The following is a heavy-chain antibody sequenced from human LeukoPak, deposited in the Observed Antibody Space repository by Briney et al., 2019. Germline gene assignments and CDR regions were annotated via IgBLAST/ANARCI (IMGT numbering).Heavy chain of an antibody. CDR3: ARQGRSRGDY. J-gene: IGHJ4*02. Sequence: GESLKISCKGFGYNFTTYWIGLVRQMPGKGLEWMGIIYPGDSDTRYSPSFQGQVTISADKSISTAYVQWSSLKASDTAMYYCARQGRSRGDYWGQGTLVTVSS. CDR2: IYPGDSDT. D-gene: IGHD2-15*01. CDR1: GYNFTTYW. V-gene: IGHV5-51*01.